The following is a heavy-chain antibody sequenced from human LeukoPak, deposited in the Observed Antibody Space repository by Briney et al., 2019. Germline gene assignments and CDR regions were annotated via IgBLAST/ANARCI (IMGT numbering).Heavy chain of an antibody. Sequence: GGSLRLSCAASGFTFSSYEMNWVRQAPGKGLEWVSYISSSGSTIYYADSVKGRFTISRDNAKNSLYLQMNSLRAEDTAVYYCAKDWGNRYSSSWPTYYYYYMDVWGKGTTVTISS. CDR1: GFTFSSYE. D-gene: IGHD6-13*01. J-gene: IGHJ6*03. CDR2: ISSSGSTI. CDR3: AKDWGNRYSSSWPTYYYYYMDV. V-gene: IGHV3-48*03.